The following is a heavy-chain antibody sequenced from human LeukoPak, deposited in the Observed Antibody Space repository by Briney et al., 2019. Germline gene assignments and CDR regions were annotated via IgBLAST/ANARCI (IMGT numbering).Heavy chain of an antibody. CDR3: ARPGYFYYYMDV. CDR1: GYTFTSYY. V-gene: IGHV1-2*02. J-gene: IGHJ6*03. Sequence: ASVKVSCKASGYTFTSYYMHWVRQAPGQGLEWMGWINPNSGGTNYAQKFQGRVTMTRDTSISTAYMELSRLRSDDTAMYYCARPGYFYYYMDVWGKGTTVTISS. D-gene: IGHD2-8*02. CDR2: INPNSGGT.